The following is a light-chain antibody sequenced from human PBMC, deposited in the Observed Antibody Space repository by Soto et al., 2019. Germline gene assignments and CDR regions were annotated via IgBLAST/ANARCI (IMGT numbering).Light chain of an antibody. Sequence: DIQMTQSPSSLSASVGDRVTITCRASQSINSYLNWYQQKPGKAPKLLIYAASSLQSGVPSRFSGSGSGTDFTLTISSLQPEDFATYYCQQSYSTPYTFRQGTKLEIK. V-gene: IGKV1-39*01. CDR2: AAS. J-gene: IGKJ2*01. CDR1: QSINSY. CDR3: QQSYSTPYT.